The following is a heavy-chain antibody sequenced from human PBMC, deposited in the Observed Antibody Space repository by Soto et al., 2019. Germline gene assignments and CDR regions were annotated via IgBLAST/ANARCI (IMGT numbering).Heavy chain of an antibody. CDR1: GGSFSGYY. CDR2: INHSGTT. CDR3: ARGQSEEQEHFGEVDTFDI. Sequence: PSETLSLTXAVYGGSFSGYYWSWIRQPPAKGQARIGEINHSGTTNYNPSLKSRVTISVDTSTNQFPLTLSSATAADTAAYSCARGQSEEQEHFGEVDTFDIWGQETMVT. V-gene: IGHV4-34*01. J-gene: IGHJ3*02. D-gene: IGHD3-10*01.